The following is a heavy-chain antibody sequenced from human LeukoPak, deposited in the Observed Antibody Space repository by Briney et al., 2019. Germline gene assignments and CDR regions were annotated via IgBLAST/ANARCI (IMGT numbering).Heavy chain of an antibody. Sequence: PGGSLRLSCAASGFTFSTYAMTWVRQAPGKGLEWVSAISGSAGTPYYADSVKGRFTISRDNPKNTLYLQMNSLRAEDTAVYYCAKCGVSTYSPDDYWGQGTLVTVSS. V-gene: IGHV3-23*01. CDR3: AKCGVSTYSPDDY. CDR2: ISGSAGTP. CDR1: GFTFSTYA. D-gene: IGHD4-4*01. J-gene: IGHJ4*02.